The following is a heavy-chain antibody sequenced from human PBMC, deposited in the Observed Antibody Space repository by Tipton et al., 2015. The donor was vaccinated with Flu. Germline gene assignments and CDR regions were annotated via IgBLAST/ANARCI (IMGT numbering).Heavy chain of an antibody. CDR3: AKEVVPAAISGSHYYGMDV. CDR1: GFTFSSYA. D-gene: IGHD2-2*02. CDR2: ISGSGGST. V-gene: IGHV3-23*01. Sequence: SLRLSCAASGFTFSSYAMSWVRQAPGKGLEWVSAISGSGGSTYYADSVKGRFTISRDNSKNTLHLQMNSLRAEDTAVYFCAKEVVPAAISGSHYYGMDVWGQGTTVTVSS. J-gene: IGHJ6*02.